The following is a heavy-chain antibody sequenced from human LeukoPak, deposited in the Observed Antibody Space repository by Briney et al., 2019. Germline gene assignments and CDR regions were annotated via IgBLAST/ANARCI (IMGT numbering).Heavy chain of an antibody. J-gene: IGHJ4*02. D-gene: IGHD3-16*01. CDR1: GFTFSSYG. Sequence: PGGSLRLSCAASGFTFSSYGMHWVRQAPGKGLEWVAVISYDGSNKYYADSVKGRFTISRDNSKDTLYVQMNSLRAEDTAVYYCAKLVFGGYGHPPQGDYWGQGTLVTVSS. V-gene: IGHV3-30*18. CDR3: AKLVFGGYGHPPQGDY. CDR2: ISYDGSNK.